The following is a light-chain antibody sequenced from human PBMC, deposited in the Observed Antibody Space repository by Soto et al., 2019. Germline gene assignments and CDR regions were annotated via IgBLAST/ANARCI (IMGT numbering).Light chain of an antibody. J-gene: IGLJ1*01. Sequence: QAVVTQPPSVSAAPGQKVTISCSGSSSSIGGNSVSWYQQLPGTAPKLLIYDDNKRPSGIPDRFSGSKSGTSATLGITGFQTGDEADYYCGSWDSSLSAYVFGTGTKVTVL. V-gene: IGLV1-51*01. CDR2: DDN. CDR1: SSSIGGNS. CDR3: GSWDSSLSAYV.